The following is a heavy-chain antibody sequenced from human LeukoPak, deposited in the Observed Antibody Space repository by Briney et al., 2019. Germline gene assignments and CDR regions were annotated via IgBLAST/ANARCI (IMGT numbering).Heavy chain of an antibody. CDR3: ARNKGVYGSGSYDN. J-gene: IGHJ4*02. Sequence: GGSLRLSCAASGFTVSGHYWSWVRQAPGKGLEWGSQINSGGTTYYAESVKGRFTISRDNSKNTPYPQMNSLRAEDTAVYHCARNKGVYGSGSYDNWGPGTLVTVSS. CDR2: INSGGTT. D-gene: IGHD3-10*01. V-gene: IGHV3-53*01. CDR1: GFTVSGHY.